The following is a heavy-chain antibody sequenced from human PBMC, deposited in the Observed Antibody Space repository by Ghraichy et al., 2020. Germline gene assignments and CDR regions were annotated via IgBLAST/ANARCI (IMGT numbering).Heavy chain of an antibody. CDR3: ARAMVRGVYYGMDV. CDR2: IYYSGNT. V-gene: IGHV4-59*01. J-gene: IGHJ6*02. Sequence: TLSLTCTVSGGSMISYDWGWVRQPPGKGLEWIGYIYYSGNTNYNPSLKSRVTISIDTSKNQFSLKLTSVTAADTAVYYCARAMVRGVYYGMDVWGQGTAVTVS. CDR1: GGSMISYD. D-gene: IGHD3-10*01.